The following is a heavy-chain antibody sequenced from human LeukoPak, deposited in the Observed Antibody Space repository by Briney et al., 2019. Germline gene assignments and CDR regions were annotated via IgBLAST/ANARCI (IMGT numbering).Heavy chain of an antibody. CDR3: TSYYCSGGSCYGP. CDR1: GFTFSGSA. Sequence: GGSLRLSCAASGFTFSGSAMHWVRQASGKGLEWVGRIRSKANSYATAYAASGKGRFTISRDDSKNTAYLQMNSLKTEDTAVYYCTSYYCSGGSCYGPWGQGTLVTVSS. CDR2: IRSKANSYAT. D-gene: IGHD2-15*01. V-gene: IGHV3-73*01. J-gene: IGHJ5*02.